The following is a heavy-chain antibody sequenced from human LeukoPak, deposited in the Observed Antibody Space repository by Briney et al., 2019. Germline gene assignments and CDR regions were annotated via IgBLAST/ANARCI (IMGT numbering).Heavy chain of an antibody. V-gene: IGHV1-2*02. CDR2: INPNSGGT. CDR1: GYTFTGYY. Sequence: ASVKVSCKASGYTFTGYYMHWVRQAPGQGLEWMGWINPNSGGTNYAQKFQGRVTMTRDTSISTAYMELSRLRSDDTAVYYCARVVGVRGEHIVVVTAQFDYWGQGTLVTVSS. J-gene: IGHJ4*02. D-gene: IGHD2-21*02. CDR3: ARVVGVRGEHIVVVTAQFDY.